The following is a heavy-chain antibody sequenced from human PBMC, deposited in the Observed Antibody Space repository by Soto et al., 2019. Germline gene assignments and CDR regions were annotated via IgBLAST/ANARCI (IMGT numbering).Heavy chain of an antibody. CDR1: GFTFSDHY. J-gene: IGHJ4*01. CDR2: IRNKANSYTT. Sequence: EVQLVESGGGLVQPGGSQRLSCAASGFTFSDHYMDWVRQAPGKGLGWVGRIRNKANSYTTDYAASVKGRFTISRDDSKDSLYLQMNSRKTEDTAIYYCARDSGKGAYFDYWGHGTLATVSS. CDR3: ARDSGKGAYFDY. D-gene: IGHD1-26*01. V-gene: IGHV3-72*01.